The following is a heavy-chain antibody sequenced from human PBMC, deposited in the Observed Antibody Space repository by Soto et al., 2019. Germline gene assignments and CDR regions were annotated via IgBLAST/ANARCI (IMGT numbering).Heavy chain of an antibody. CDR3: ASAGAAAHFDY. J-gene: IGHJ4*02. D-gene: IGHD2-2*01. Sequence: SETLSLTCAVYGGSFSGYYWSWIRQPPGKGLEWIGEINHSGSTNYNPSLKSRVTISVDTSKNQFSLKLSSVTAADTAVYYCASAGAAAHFDYWGQGTLVTVSS. CDR2: INHSGST. CDR1: GGSFSGYY. V-gene: IGHV4-34*01.